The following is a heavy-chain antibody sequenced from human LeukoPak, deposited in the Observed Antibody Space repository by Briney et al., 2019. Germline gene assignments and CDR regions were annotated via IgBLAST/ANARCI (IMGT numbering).Heavy chain of an antibody. CDR1: GFTFSLFS. J-gene: IGHJ4*02. Sequence: GGSLRLSCAASGFTFSLFSISWVRQAPGKGLEWVSVIYSGGSTYYADSVKGRFTISRDNSKNTLYLQMNSLRAEDTAVYYCARGLYYFDTSGYLYYWGQGTLVTVSS. CDR3: ARGLYYFDTSGYLYY. V-gene: IGHV3-53*01. CDR2: IYSGGST. D-gene: IGHD3-22*01.